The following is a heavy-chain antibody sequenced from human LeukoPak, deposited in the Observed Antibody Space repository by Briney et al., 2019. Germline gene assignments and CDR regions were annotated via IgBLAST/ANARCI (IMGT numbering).Heavy chain of an antibody. CDR2: ISLDGSTK. V-gene: IGHV3-30-3*01. J-gene: IGHJ4*02. CDR1: GFISSNYA. D-gene: IGHD2-15*01. Sequence: GGSLRLSCAASGFISSNYAMHWVRQAPGKGLEWVAVISLDGSTKYYADSVKGRFTISRDNSKNTLYLQMNSLRVEDTAVYYCARDDRGYCSGGTCYRIDYWGQGTLVTVSS. CDR3: ARDDRGYCSGGTCYRIDY.